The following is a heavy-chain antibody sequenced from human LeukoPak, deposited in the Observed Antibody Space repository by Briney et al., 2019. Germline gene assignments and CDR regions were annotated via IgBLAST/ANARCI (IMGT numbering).Heavy chain of an antibody. D-gene: IGHD2-2*01. CDR3: ARDRVPAALGYFDY. Sequence: TGGSLRLSCAASGFTFSSYSMNWVRQAPGKGLEWVSYISSSSSTIYYADSVKGRFTISRDNAKNSLYLQMNSLRAEDTAVYYCARDRVPAALGYFDYWGQGTLVTVSS. J-gene: IGHJ4*02. V-gene: IGHV3-48*04. CDR2: ISSSSSTI. CDR1: GFTFSSYS.